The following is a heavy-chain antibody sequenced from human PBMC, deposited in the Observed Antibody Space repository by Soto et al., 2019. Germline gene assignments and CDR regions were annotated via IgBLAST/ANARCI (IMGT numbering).Heavy chain of an antibody. Sequence: VKVSGKACGYTFTAIGIGWVRQSPVQGLEYMGWITVSNGIPNYAQKFQGRLTMTADTSTTTAYMELRNLTSDDTAVYYCAILLKLRPLEYWRQGTLGNVS. CDR1: GYTFTAIG. D-gene: IGHD2-21*01. J-gene: IGHJ4*02. CDR2: ITVSNGIP. CDR3: AILLKLRPLEY. V-gene: IGHV1-18*01.